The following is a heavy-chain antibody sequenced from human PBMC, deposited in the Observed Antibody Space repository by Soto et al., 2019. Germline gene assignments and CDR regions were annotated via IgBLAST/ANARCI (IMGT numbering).Heavy chain of an antibody. CDR1: GFSFNRHW. D-gene: IGHD3-22*01. V-gene: IGHV3-7*01. CDR3: ARDPYYYDSHYYYGMDV. CDR2: IKRDGIEK. Sequence: SLRLFCSTSGFSFNRHWMSWVCQVPWMGLLWVASIKRDGIEKYHLDSVKGRFTISRDNVKNSLSLQMNSLRAEDTAVYYCARDPYYYDSHYYYGMDVWGQGTTVTVSS. J-gene: IGHJ6*02.